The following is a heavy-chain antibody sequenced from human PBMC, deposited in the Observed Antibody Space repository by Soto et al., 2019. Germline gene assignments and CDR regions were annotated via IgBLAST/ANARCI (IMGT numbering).Heavy chain of an antibody. CDR3: ARGYYGSGGPDV. Sequence: SETLSLTCIISGGSFSSGVFYWVWIRQVPGRGLEWIGHVFNTVTTRYSLPLRTRLTMSIDTSANQFSMTLSSVTAADTAIYYCARGYYGSGGPDVWGQGTLVTVSS. V-gene: IGHV4-31*03. CDR2: VFNTVTT. D-gene: IGHD3-10*01. J-gene: IGHJ4*02. CDR1: GGSFSSGVFY.